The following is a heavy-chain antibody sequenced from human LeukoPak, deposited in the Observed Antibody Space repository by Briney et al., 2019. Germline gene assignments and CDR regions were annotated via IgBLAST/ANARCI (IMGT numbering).Heavy chain of an antibody. D-gene: IGHD2/OR15-2a*01. CDR1: GFTFSSYW. CDR2: IKQDGSEK. J-gene: IGHJ4*02. Sequence: GGSLRLSCAASGFTFSSYWMSWVRQAPGKGLEWVANIKQDGSEKYYVDSVKGRFTISKDNAKNTVYLQMNSLRAEDTAVYYCVSFYETYWGRGTLVTVSS. V-gene: IGHV3-7*01. CDR3: VSFYETY.